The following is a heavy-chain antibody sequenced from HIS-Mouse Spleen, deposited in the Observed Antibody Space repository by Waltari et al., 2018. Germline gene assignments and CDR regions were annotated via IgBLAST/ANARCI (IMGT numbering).Heavy chain of an antibody. CDR3: AREIPYSSSWYDWYFDL. J-gene: IGHJ2*01. V-gene: IGHV4-39*07. Sequence: QLQLQESGPGLVKPSETLSLTCTVSGGSISSSSYYWGWIRQPPGKGLEWIGSIYYSGSTYYNPSRKGRVTISVDTSKNQFSLKLGSVTAADTAVYYCAREIPYSSSWYDWYFDLWGRGTLVTVSS. D-gene: IGHD6-13*01. CDR2: IYYSGST. CDR1: GGSISSSSYY.